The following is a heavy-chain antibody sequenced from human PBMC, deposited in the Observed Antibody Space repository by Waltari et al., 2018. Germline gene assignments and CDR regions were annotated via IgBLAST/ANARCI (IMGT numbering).Heavy chain of an antibody. V-gene: IGHV4-4*07. Sequence: QVQLQESGPGLVKPSETLSLTCTVSGGAISNDFWSWIRQPAGKGLEWIGRIDGGGSTNYNPSLASRVTMSMDTSKSQFSLELRSVTAADTAIYYCARSVSKNVYFDLWGRGTLVTVSS. CDR3: ARSVSKNVYFDL. CDR1: GGAISNDF. J-gene: IGHJ2*01. D-gene: IGHD1-1*01. CDR2: IDGGGST.